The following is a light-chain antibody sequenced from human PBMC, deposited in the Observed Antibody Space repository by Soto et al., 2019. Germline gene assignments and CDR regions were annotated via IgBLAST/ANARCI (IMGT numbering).Light chain of an antibody. Sequence: SVLTQPPSVSGSPGQSVTISCTGTSTDFVSYNRVSWYQQPPGTAPTLMIYEVSKRPSGVPDRFSGSKSGNTASLTISGLQAADEADYYCSLYTSENAYVFGTGTKVTVL. J-gene: IGLJ1*01. CDR1: STDFVSYNR. V-gene: IGLV2-18*01. CDR3: SLYTSENAYV. CDR2: EVS.